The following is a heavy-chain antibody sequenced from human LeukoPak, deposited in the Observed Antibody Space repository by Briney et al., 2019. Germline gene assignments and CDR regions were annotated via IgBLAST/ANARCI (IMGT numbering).Heavy chain of an antibody. V-gene: IGHV1-18*01. Sequence: ASVKVSCKASGYTYTSYGISWVRQAPGQGLEWMGWISAYNGNTNYAQKLQGRVTMTTDTSTSTAYMELRSLRSDDTAVYYCASLSTPTIFGVVNFDYWGQGTLVTVSS. CDR3: ASLSTPTIFGVVNFDY. CDR2: ISAYNGNT. D-gene: IGHD3-3*01. J-gene: IGHJ4*02. CDR1: GYTYTSYG.